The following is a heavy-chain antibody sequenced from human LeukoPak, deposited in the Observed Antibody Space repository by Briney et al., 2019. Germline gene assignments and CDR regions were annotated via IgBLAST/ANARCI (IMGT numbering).Heavy chain of an antibody. CDR3: AKDIVGGGNDH. V-gene: IGHV3-7*01. CDR1: GFAFAKFW. D-gene: IGHD2-15*01. Sequence: PGGSLRLSCEASGFAFAKFWMSWVRQAPGKRPEWVANIREDGIEKKYVDSVKGRFTISRDNAKNSIYLQMNSLRVEDTAIYYCAKDIVGGGNDHWGQGTLVTVSS. CDR2: IREDGIEK. J-gene: IGHJ5*02.